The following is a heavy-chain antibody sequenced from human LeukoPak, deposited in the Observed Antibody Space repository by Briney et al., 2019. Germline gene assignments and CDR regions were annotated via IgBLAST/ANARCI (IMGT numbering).Heavy chain of an antibody. Sequence: GSLRLSCADSGFTFSNYGMNWVRQAPGKGLEWVSEISGSVGSTYYVDSVKGRFTTSTDKAQTSLYLQMYTLRAHATRVYYCAELGITMIGGVWGKGTAVTISS. J-gene: IGHJ6*04. D-gene: IGHD3-10*02. CDR2: ISGSVGST. CDR3: AELGITMIGGV. CDR1: GFTFSNYG. V-gene: IGHV3-23*01.